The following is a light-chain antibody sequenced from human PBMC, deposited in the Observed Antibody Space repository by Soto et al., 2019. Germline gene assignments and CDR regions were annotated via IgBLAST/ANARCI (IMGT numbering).Light chain of an antibody. Sequence: QSVLTQPPSVSGAPGQRVTISCTGSSSNIGAGYDVHWYQQVPGTAPKLLIYGNSNRPSGVPDRFSGSKSGTSASLAITRLQAEDEADYYCQSYDSSLSGSVFGGGTKLTVL. CDR3: QSYDSSLSGSV. CDR2: GNS. J-gene: IGLJ2*01. CDR1: SSNIGAGYD. V-gene: IGLV1-40*01.